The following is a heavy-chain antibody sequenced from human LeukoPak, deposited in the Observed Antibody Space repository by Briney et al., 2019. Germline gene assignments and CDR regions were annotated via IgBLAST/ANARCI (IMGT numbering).Heavy chain of an antibody. CDR2: ISSSSSYI. CDR1: GFTFSSYS. Sequence: TGGSLRLSCAASGFTFSSYSMNWVRQAPGKGLEWVSSISSSSSYIYYADSVKGRFTISRDNAKNSLYLQMNSLRAEDTAVYYCARDRNDWNYAFDYWGQGTLVTVSS. J-gene: IGHJ4*02. CDR3: ARDRNDWNYAFDY. V-gene: IGHV3-21*01. D-gene: IGHD1-7*01.